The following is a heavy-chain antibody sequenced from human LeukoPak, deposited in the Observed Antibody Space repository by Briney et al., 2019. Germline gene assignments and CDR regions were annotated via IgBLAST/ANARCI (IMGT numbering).Heavy chain of an antibody. Sequence: SETLSLTCAVSGGSISSYYWSWIRQPPGKGLEWIGYISPSESTYYNPSLKSRLTISADTSKRHISLRLSSVTAADTAVYYCATDYGGNSDWYFDLWGRGTLVTVSS. J-gene: IGHJ2*01. CDR2: ISPSEST. D-gene: IGHD4-23*01. CDR1: GGSISSYY. V-gene: IGHV4-4*08. CDR3: ATDYGGNSDWYFDL.